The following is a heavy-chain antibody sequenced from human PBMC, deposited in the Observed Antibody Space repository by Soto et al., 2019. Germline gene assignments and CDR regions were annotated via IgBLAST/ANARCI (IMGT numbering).Heavy chain of an antibody. CDR1: GGTFSSYA. CDR2: IIPIFGTA. J-gene: IGHJ4*02. CDR3: ARGAGYYDILTGSFDY. V-gene: IGHV1-69*01. D-gene: IGHD3-9*01. Sequence: QVQLVQSGAEVKKPGSSVKVSCKASGGTFSSYAISWVRQAPGQGLEWMGGIIPIFGTANYAQKFQGRVTITADESTSTAYMELSSMRSEDTAVYYCARGAGYYDILTGSFDYWGQGTLVTVSS.